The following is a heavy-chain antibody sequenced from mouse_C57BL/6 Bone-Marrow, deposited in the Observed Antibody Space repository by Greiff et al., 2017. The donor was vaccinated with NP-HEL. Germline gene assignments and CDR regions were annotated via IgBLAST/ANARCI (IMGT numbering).Heavy chain of an antibody. J-gene: IGHJ1*03. CDR1: GYTFTDYY. CDR3: ARKRLPYFDV. V-gene: IGHV1-19*01. Sequence: EVQLQQSGPVLVKPGASVKMSCKASGYTFTDYYMNWVKQSHGKSLEWIGVIDPYNGGTSYNQKFKGKATLTVDKSSSTAYMELNSLTSEDSAVYYCARKRLPYFDVWGTGTTVTVAS. D-gene: IGHD5-5*01. CDR2: IDPYNGGT.